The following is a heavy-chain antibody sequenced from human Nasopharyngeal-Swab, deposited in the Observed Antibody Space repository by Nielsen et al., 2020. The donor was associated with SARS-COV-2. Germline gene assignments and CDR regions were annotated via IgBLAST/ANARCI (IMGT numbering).Heavy chain of an antibody. CDR3: ARATTGGDYYDSSGYYHFDY. Sequence: GESLKISCAASGFTFSSYSINWVRQAPGKGLEWVSSISSSSSYIYYADSVKGRFTISRDNAKNSLYLQMNSLRAEDTAVYYCARATTGGDYYDSSGYYHFDYWGQGTLVTVSS. D-gene: IGHD3-22*01. J-gene: IGHJ4*02. V-gene: IGHV3-21*01. CDR1: GFTFSSYS. CDR2: ISSSSSYI.